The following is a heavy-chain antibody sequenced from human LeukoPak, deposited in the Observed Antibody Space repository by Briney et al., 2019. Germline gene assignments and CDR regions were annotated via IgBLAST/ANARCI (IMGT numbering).Heavy chain of an antibody. Sequence: SETLSLTCAVYGGSFSGYYWRWIRQPPGKGLEWIGEINHSGSTNYNPSLKSRVTISVDTSKNQFSLKLSSVTAADTAVYYCARGQIVTGEVADILTGPPRGAFDIWGQGTMVTVSS. V-gene: IGHV4-34*01. D-gene: IGHD3-9*01. J-gene: IGHJ3*02. CDR1: GGSFSGYY. CDR3: ARGQIVTGEVADILTGPPRGAFDI. CDR2: INHSGST.